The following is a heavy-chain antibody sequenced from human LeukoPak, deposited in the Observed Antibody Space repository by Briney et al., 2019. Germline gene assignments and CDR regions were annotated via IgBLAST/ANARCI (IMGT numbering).Heavy chain of an antibody. J-gene: IGHJ4*02. CDR3: ARVEGYYGSGSSPFDY. CDR1: GFTVSSNY. CDR2: IYSGGST. V-gene: IGHV3-53*01. Sequence: GGSLRLSCAASGFTVSSNYMSWVRQAPGKGLEWVSVIYSGGSTYYADSVKGRFTISRDNAKNTLYLQMNSLRAEDTAVYYCARVEGYYGSGSSPFDYWGQGTLVTVSS. D-gene: IGHD3-10*01.